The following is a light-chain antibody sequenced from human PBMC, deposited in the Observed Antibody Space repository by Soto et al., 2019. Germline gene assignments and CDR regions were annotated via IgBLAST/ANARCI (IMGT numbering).Light chain of an antibody. J-gene: IGKJ1*01. Sequence: EIVLTQSPGTLSLSPGERATLSCRASQSVSGSAFLAWYQQKPGQAPRLLIYAAASRATGIPDRFSGSGSGTDFILTISRLGPEDFAVYYCQLYGSSPQWTFGQGTKVEIK. CDR3: QLYGSSPQWT. V-gene: IGKV3-20*01. CDR2: AAA. CDR1: QSVSGSAF.